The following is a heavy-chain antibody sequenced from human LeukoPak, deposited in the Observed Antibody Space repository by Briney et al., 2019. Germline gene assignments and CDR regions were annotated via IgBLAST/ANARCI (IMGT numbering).Heavy chain of an antibody. V-gene: IGHV3-7*05. CDR3: ARISIAAAGDFDF. CDR1: GFTFSSHW. D-gene: IGHD6-13*01. CDR2: IKQDGTAT. Sequence: GGSLRLSCAASGFTFSSHWMSWVRQAPGKGLGWVANIKQDGTATYYVDSVKGRFTISRDNAKNSLYLQMNSLRAEDTAVYYCARISIAAAGDFDFWGQGTLVTVSS. J-gene: IGHJ4*02.